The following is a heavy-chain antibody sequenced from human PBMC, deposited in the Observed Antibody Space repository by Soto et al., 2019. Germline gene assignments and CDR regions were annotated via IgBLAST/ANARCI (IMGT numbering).Heavy chain of an antibody. V-gene: IGHV4-30-2*01. J-gene: IGHJ4*02. CDR1: GGSISSGGYS. CDR2: IYHSGST. D-gene: IGHD5-12*01. CDR3: AREVSGWLRFFDY. Sequence: SETLSLTCAVSGGSISSGGYSWSWIRQPPGKGLEWIGYIYHSGSTYYNPSLKSRVTISVDRSKNQFSLKLSSVTAADTAVYYCAREVSGWLRFFDYWGQGTLVTVPS.